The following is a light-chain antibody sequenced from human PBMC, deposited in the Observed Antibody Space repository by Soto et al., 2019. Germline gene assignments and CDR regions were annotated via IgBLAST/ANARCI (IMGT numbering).Light chain of an antibody. CDR1: QSISSW. Sequence: DIQMTQSPSTLSASVGDRVTITCRASQSISSWLAWYQQKPGKAPKLLIYKASSLESGVPSRFSGSGSGPEFTLTISSLQHDDVATYYWQQCNSSSYTFGQGTKLEIK. CDR2: KAS. J-gene: IGKJ2*01. V-gene: IGKV1-5*03. CDR3: QQCNSSSYT.